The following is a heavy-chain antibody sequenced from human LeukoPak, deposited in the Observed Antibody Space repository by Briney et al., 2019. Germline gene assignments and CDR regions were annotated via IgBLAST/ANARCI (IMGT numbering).Heavy chain of an antibody. CDR3: ARPRRHYYGSRGDDWFDP. V-gene: IGHV4-39*01. CDR1: GGSISSSSYY. CDR2: IYYSGST. J-gene: IGHJ5*02. D-gene: IGHD3-10*01. Sequence: SETLSLTCTVSGGSISSSSYYWGWIRQPPGKGLEWIGSIYYSGSTYYNPSLKSRVTISVDTSKNQFSLKLSSVTAPHTTVYYCARPRRHYYGSRGDDWFDPWGQGTLVTVSS.